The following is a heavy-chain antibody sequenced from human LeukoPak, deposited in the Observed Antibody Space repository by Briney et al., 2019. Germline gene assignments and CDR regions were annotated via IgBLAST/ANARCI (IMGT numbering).Heavy chain of an antibody. CDR1: GFTFSAYS. Sequence: GGSLRLSCAASGFTFSAYSMSWVRQTPGKGLEWVSSISYSGPSTYYADSVKGRFTISRDSAKNSLYLQMDSLRAEGTAVYYCAGAQYSSGWHCFDYWGQGTLATVSS. V-gene: IGHV3-21*01. CDR2: ISYSGPST. D-gene: IGHD6-19*01. CDR3: AGAQYSSGWHCFDY. J-gene: IGHJ4*02.